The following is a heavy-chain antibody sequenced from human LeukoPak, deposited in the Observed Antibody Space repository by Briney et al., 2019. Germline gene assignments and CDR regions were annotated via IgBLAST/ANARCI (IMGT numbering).Heavy chain of an antibody. J-gene: IGHJ6*02. Sequence: GGSLRLSCTASGFTFGDYAMSWVRQAPGKGLEWVGFIRSKAYGGTTEYAASVKGRFTISRDDSKSIAYLQMNSLKTEDTAVYYCTRDYYDILTGYYPDVWGQGTTVTVSS. CDR3: TRDYYDILTGYYPDV. D-gene: IGHD3-9*01. CDR2: IRSKAYGGTT. CDR1: GFTFGDYA. V-gene: IGHV3-49*04.